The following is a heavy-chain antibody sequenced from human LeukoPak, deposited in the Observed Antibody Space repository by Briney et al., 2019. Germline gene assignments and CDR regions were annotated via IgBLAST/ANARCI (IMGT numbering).Heavy chain of an antibody. Sequence: ASVKVSCKASGYTSTSYGISWVRQAPGQGLEWMGGIIPIFGTANYAQKFQGRVTITADESTSTAYMELSSLRSEDTAVYYCARDLRLYCSGGSCYPPGYFDYWGQGTLVTVSS. D-gene: IGHD2-15*01. J-gene: IGHJ4*02. CDR1: GYTSTSYG. CDR3: ARDLRLYCSGGSCYPPGYFDY. V-gene: IGHV1-69*13. CDR2: IIPIFGTA.